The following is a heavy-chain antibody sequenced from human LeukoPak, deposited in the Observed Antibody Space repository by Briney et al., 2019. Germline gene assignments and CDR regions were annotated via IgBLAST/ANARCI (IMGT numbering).Heavy chain of an antibody. D-gene: IGHD1-14*01. CDR2: ISHIGST. CDR1: GASISGHY. V-gene: IGHV4-59*11. CDR3: ARDQININALDM. Sequence: SETLSLTCTVSGASISGHYLTWIRQPPGKGLEWIGYISHIGSTNYNPSLKSRVTMPVDTSNNQFSLRLNSVTAADTAVYYCARDQININALDMWGQGTLVTVSS. J-gene: IGHJ3*02.